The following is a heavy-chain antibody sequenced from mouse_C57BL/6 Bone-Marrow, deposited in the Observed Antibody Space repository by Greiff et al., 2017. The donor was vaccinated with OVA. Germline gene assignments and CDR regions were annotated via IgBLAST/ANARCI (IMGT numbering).Heavy chain of an antibody. Sequence: VQLKESGPGMVKPSQSLSLTCTVTGYSITSGYDWHWIRHFPGNKLEWMGYISYSGSTNYNPSLKSRISITHDTSTNQFCLKLKAVTTEDTATYYCARGGFAYWGQGTLVTVSA. CDR2: ISYSGST. J-gene: IGHJ3*01. CDR1: GYSITSGYD. CDR3: ARGGFAY. V-gene: IGHV3-1*01.